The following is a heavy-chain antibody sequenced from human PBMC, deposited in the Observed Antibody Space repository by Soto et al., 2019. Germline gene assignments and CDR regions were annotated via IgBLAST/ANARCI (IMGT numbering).Heavy chain of an antibody. J-gene: IGHJ5*02. CDR3: ARSPAYGDYANLDT. V-gene: IGHV4-4*07. Sequence: SETLSLTCTVSGDSVSKYYWNWIRHPAGKGLEWIGRIHSTRSPNYNPSLKSRVTMSVDTSKNQFSLKLNLTSVTAADTAVYYCARSPAYGDYANLDTWGQGTLVTVSS. CDR2: IHSTRSP. D-gene: IGHD4-17*01. CDR1: GDSVSKYY.